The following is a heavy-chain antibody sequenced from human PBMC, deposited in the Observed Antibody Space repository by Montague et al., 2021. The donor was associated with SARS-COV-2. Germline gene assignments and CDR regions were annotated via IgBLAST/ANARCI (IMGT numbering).Heavy chain of an antibody. J-gene: IGHJ4*02. D-gene: IGHD4-11*01. CDR1: GDSVSSNIAT. CDR3: ARRAGGSKYYFDF. Sequence: CAISGDSVSSNIATWNWIRQSPSRGLEWLGRTYYRSKWYNDYAESVKSRITIDPDTSKHQFSLHLNSVTPEDTAVYYCARRAGGSKYYFDFWGQGTLVTVSS. CDR2: TYYRSKWYN. V-gene: IGHV6-1*01.